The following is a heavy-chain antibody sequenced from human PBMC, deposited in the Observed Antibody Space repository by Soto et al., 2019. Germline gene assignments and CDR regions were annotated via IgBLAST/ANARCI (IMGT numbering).Heavy chain of an antibody. CDR2: IKSKFDGGTT. CDR1: GFTFSNAW. J-gene: IGHJ3*02. CDR3: TTGVWTTYYSFDI. D-gene: IGHD3-10*01. Sequence: EVQLVESGGGLVKPGGSLRLSCGASGFTFSNAWMTWVRQAPGKGLEWVGRIKSKFDGGTTDYTAPVKGRFTISRDDSQNTLYLQMNGLKTEDTAVYYCTTGVWTTYYSFDIWGQGTLVTVSS. V-gene: IGHV3-15*01.